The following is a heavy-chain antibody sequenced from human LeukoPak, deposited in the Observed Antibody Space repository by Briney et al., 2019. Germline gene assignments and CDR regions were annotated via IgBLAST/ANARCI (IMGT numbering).Heavy chain of an antibody. CDR1: GGSISSSSYY. J-gene: IGHJ4*02. Sequence: SETLSLTCTVSGGSISSSSYYWGWIRQPPGKGLEWIGNIYYSGSTYYNPPLKSRVTISVDTSKNQFSLKLRSVTAADTAVYYCARHMSSSRSYYFDYWGQGTLVTVSS. V-gene: IGHV4-39*01. CDR3: ARHMSSSRSYYFDY. CDR2: IYYSGST. D-gene: IGHD6-13*01.